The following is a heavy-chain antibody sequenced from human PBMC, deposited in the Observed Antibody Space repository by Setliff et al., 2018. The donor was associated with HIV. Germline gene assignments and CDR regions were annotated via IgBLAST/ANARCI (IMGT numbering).Heavy chain of an antibody. V-gene: IGHV4-34*10. CDR1: GGPLSGHY. Sequence: SETLSLTCAVYGGPLSGHYWSWIRQPPGQGLEWIGETSHSGKTNYNPSLKSRITISVDTSKNQFSLKLTSVTDADTAVYYCVTSSSWSSRLNFWGPGMLVTVSS. CDR3: VTSSSWSSRLNF. J-gene: IGHJ4*02. D-gene: IGHD2-2*01. CDR2: TSHSGKT.